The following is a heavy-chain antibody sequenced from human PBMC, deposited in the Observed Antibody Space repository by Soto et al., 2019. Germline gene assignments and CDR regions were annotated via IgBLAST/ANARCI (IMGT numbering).Heavy chain of an antibody. D-gene: IGHD6-19*01. CDR2: IYYSGST. V-gene: IGHV4-39*01. J-gene: IGHJ5*02. CDR3: ARHYSSGSRNWFDP. Sequence: QLQLQESGPGLVKPSETLSLTCSVSGGSINSSSYFWGWVRQPPEKGLEWIGSIYYSGSTYYNPSLRSRVTISVDPSKNQFSLKLSSVTAADTAVYYCARHYSSGSRNWFDPWGQGTLVTVSS. CDR1: GGSINSSSYF.